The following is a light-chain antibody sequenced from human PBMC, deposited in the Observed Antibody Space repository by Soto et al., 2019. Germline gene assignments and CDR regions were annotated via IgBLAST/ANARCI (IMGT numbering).Light chain of an antibody. V-gene: IGKV3-15*01. CDR2: GAS. CDR3: QQYNNWPPKK. Sequence: EIVITHSPSTLSVSPVERATLSFMASQSVSSNLAWYQQKPGQAPRLLIYGASTRATGIPARFSGSGSGTESTLTISSLQSEDFAVYYCQQYNNWPPKKFGQGTKVDIK. J-gene: IGKJ1*01. CDR1: QSVSSN.